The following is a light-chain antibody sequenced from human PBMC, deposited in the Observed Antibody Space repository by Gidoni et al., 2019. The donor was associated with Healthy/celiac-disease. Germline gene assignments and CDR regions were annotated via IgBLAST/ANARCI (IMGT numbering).Light chain of an antibody. Sequence: DLVMTQSPLSMPVTPGEPASISCRSSQSHLHSNGYNYLDWYLQKPGQSPQLLIYLGSNRASGVPDRFSGSGSGTDFTLKISRVEAEDVGVYYCMQALQTPLFTFGPGTKVDIK. CDR1: QSHLHSNGYNY. J-gene: IGKJ3*01. V-gene: IGKV2-28*01. CDR3: MQALQTPLFT. CDR2: LGS.